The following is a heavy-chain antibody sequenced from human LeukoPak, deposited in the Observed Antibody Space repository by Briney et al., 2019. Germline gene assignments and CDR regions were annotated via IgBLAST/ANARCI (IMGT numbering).Heavy chain of an antibody. J-gene: IGHJ4*02. CDR2: IYYSGST. CDR3: ARDGRRYSSSWYYFDC. Sequence: PSETLSLTCTVSGGSISSGGYYWGWIRQHPGKGLEWIGYIYYSGSTYYNPSLKSRVTISVDTSKNQFSLKLSSVTAADTAVYYCARDGRRYSSSWYYFDCWGQGTLSPSPQ. D-gene: IGHD6-13*01. CDR1: GGSISSGGYY. V-gene: IGHV4-31*03.